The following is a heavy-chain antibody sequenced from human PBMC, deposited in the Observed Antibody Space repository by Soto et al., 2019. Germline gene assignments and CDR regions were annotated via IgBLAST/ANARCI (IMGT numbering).Heavy chain of an antibody. CDR3: ARDWDEVVVPAAMPAFDI. V-gene: IGHV1-18*01. D-gene: IGHD2-2*01. CDR1: GYTFTSYG. Sequence: GASVKVSCKASGYTFTSYGISWVRQAPGQGLEWMGWISAYNGNTNYAQKLQGRVTMTTDTSTSTAYMELRSLRSDDTAVYYCARDWDEVVVPAAMPAFDIWGQGTMVTVSS. J-gene: IGHJ3*02. CDR2: ISAYNGNT.